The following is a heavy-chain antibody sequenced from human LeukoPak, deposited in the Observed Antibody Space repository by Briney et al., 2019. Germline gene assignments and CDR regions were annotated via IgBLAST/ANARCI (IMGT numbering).Heavy chain of an antibody. CDR3: ARDDCSSISCYHNWFDP. CDR2: VKQDGSEK. Sequence: GGSLRLSCAASGFTFSSYWMSWVRQAPGKGLEWVANVKQDGSEKYYVDSVKGRFTISRDNAKNSLYLQVNSLRAEDTAVYYCARDDCSSISCYHNWFDPWGQGTLVTVSS. D-gene: IGHD2-2*01. V-gene: IGHV3-7*01. CDR1: GFTFSSYW. J-gene: IGHJ5*02.